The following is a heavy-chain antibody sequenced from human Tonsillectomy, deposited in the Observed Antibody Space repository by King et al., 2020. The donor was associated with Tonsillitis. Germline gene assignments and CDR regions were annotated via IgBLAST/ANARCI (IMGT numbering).Heavy chain of an antibody. V-gene: IGHV3-23*01. CDR2: ISYNGVRT. Sequence: VQLLESGGGLVQPGGSLRLSCAASGFTFSSYAMSWVRQAPGKGLEWVSAISYNGVRTNYADSVKGRFTISRDTSKNTLYLQMNSLRAEDTAVYYCAKDLWSKQQLPYYFDYWGQGTLVTVSS. CDR3: AKDLWSKQQLPYYFDY. CDR1: GFTFSSYA. D-gene: IGHD6-13*01. J-gene: IGHJ4*02.